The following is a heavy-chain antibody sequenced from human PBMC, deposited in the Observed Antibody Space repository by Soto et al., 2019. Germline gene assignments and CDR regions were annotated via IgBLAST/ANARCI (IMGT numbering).Heavy chain of an antibody. V-gene: IGHV1-2*02. CDR1: GYGFTGKY. D-gene: IGHD3-22*01. J-gene: IGHJ4*02. CDR3: ARDAPSTANYYDSSGYYSL. CDR2: INPNSGGT. Sequence: SVKPSCKACGYGFTGKYMHWVRQDTGQGLEWMGWINPNSGGTNYAQKFQGRVTMTRDTSISTAYMELSRLRSDDTAVYYCARDAPSTANYYDSSGYYSLWGQGTLVTVSS.